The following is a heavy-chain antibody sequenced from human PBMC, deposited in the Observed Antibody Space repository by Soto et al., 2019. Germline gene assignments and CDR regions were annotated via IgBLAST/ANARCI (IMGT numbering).Heavy chain of an antibody. D-gene: IGHD3-3*01. CDR3: ARDGRARSAYSSDYYYFYGMDV. CDR2: ISTSTSTI. J-gene: IGHJ6*02. CDR1: GFTFSTYS. V-gene: IGHV3-48*02. Sequence: PGGSLRLSCAASGFTFSTYSMNWVRQAPGKGLEWVSYISTSTSTIYYADSVKGRFTISRDNAKNSLYLQMNSLRDEDTAVYFCARDGRARSAYSSDYYYFYGMDVWGQGTTVTVSS.